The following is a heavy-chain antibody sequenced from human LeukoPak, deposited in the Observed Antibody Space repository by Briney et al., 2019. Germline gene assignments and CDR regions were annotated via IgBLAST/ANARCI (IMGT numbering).Heavy chain of an antibody. CDR2: IIPIFGTA. CDR3: AREGIAAAGPTGGNWFDP. V-gene: IGHV1-69*06. CDR1: GGTFSSYA. Sequence: ASVKVSCKASGGTFSSYAISWVRQAPGQGLEWMGGIIPIFGTANYAQKFQGRVTITADKSTSTAYMELSSLRSEDTAVYYCAREGIAAAGPTGGNWFDPWGQGTLVTVSS. J-gene: IGHJ5*02. D-gene: IGHD6-13*01.